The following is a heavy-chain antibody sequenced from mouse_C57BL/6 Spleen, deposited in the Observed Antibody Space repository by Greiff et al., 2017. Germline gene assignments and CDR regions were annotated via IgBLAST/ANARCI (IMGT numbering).Heavy chain of an antibody. V-gene: IGHV1-15*01. D-gene: IGHD1-1*01. CDR3: TSYGSSSFAY. J-gene: IGHJ3*01. CDR1: GYTFTDYE. CDR2: IDPETGGT. Sequence: QVQLQQSGAELVRPGASVTLSCKASGYTFTDYEMNWVKQTPVHGLEWIGAIDPETGGTAYNQKFKGKAILTADKSSSTAYMELRSLTSEDSAVYYCTSYGSSSFAYWGQGTLVTVSA.